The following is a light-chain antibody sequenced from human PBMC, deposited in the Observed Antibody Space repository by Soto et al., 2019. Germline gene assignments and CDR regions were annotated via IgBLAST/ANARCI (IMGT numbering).Light chain of an antibody. CDR2: EAS. V-gene: IGKV1-9*01. Sequence: IQLIQSPSLLSASVGDIVPVTCRASHDISTYLAWYQQKPGKAPKLMIYEASTLQSGVPSRLSGSGYGTDFTLTITCLQPEDSATYYCQQSYSSPSTFGQGTRLEIK. CDR3: QQSYSSPST. J-gene: IGKJ5*01. CDR1: HDISTY.